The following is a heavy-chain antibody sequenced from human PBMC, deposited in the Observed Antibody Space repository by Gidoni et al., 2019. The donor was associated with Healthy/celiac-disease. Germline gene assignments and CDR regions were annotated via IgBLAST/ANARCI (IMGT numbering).Heavy chain of an antibody. D-gene: IGHD6-13*01. CDR1: GGSISSYY. CDR2: IDYSGST. J-gene: IGHJ5*02. CDR3: ARFAAAGTLGWFDP. V-gene: IGHV4-59*01. Sequence: QVQLQESGPGRVKPSETLSLTCTVSGGSISSYYWSWIRQPPGKGLEWIGYIDYSGSTNYHPSLKSRVTISVDTSKNQFSLKLSSVTAADTAVYYCARFAAAGTLGWFDPWGQGTLVTVSS.